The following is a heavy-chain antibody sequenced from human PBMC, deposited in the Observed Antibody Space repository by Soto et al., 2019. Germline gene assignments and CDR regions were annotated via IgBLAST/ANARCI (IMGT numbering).Heavy chain of an antibody. CDR2: ISYDGTNK. V-gene: IGHV3-30*03. Sequence: LRLSCAASGFTFSSYGMHWVRQAPGKGLEWVTMISYDGTNKYYADSVKGRFTISRDNAKKSLYLQMKSLTAEDTAMYYCVRGGGGGLFDPWGQGTMVTVSS. D-gene: IGHD2-15*01. CDR1: GFTFSSYG. J-gene: IGHJ5*02. CDR3: VRGGGGGLFDP.